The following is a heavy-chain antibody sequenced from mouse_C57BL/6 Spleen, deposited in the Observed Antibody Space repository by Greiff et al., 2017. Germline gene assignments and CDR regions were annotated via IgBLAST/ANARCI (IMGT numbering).Heavy chain of an antibody. CDR1: GYSFTGYY. Sequence: VQLQQSGPELVKPGASVKISCKASGYSFTGYYMNWVKQSPEKSLEWIGEINPSTGGTTYNQKFKAKATLTVDKSSSTAYMQLKSLTSEDSAVYYCARSLGGDYFDYWGQGTTLTVSS. CDR2: INPSTGGT. J-gene: IGHJ2*01. D-gene: IGHD6-2*01. CDR3: ARSLGGDYFDY. V-gene: IGHV1-42*01.